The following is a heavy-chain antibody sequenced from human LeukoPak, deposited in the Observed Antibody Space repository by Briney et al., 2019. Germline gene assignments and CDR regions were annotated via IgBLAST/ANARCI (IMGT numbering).Heavy chain of an antibody. V-gene: IGHV4-34*01. J-gene: IGHJ5*02. CDR1: GGSFSGYY. CDR3: ARGLRYSSSWYVWFDP. D-gene: IGHD6-13*01. CDR2: INHSGST. Sequence: SETLSLTCAVYGGSFSGYYWSWIRQPPGKGLEWIGEINHSGSTNYNPSLKSRVTISVDTSENQFSLKLSSVTAADTAVYYCARGLRYSSSWYVWFDPWGQGTLVTVSS.